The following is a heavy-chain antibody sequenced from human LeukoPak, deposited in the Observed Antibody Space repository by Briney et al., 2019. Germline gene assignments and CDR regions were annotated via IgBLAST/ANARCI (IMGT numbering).Heavy chain of an antibody. CDR3: ARSKYDFWSGYPDY. V-gene: IGHV4-59*12. J-gene: IGHJ4*02. CDR2: IYYSGST. CDR1: GGSISSYY. Sequence: SETLSLTCTVSGGSISSYYWSWIRQPPGKGLEWIGYIYYSGSTNYNPSLKSRVTISVDTSKNQFSLKLSSVTAADTAVYYCARSKYDFWSGYPDYWGQGTLVTVSS. D-gene: IGHD3-3*01.